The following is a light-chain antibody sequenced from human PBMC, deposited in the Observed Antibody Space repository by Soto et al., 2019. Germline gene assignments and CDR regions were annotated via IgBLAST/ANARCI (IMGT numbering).Light chain of an antibody. CDR3: QQYLSSPPYG. CDR1: QTISSY. Sequence: EIVLTQSPGTLSLSPGEIATLSCRASQTISSYLAWYQHNPGQAPRLLIYDPSSRATDIPDRCSSSGAGTVFTLTIGRLEPDDFAVYYCQQYLSSPPYGFGQGTKLEIK. J-gene: IGKJ2*03. CDR2: DPS. V-gene: IGKV3-20*01.